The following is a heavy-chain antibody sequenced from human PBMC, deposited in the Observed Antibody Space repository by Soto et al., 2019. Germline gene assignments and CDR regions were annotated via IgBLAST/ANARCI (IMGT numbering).Heavy chain of an antibody. V-gene: IGHV3-30*18. Sequence: GLWLRLSCAASAFTFSNYGMHWVRQAPGKGLEWLAIISYYASDLKYSDSVKGRLIVSRDNSRNTFYLQIDILRPEDTATYYGAKRVPKLGVILGPNGLLGSW. CDR3: AKRVPKLGVILGPNGLLGS. D-gene: IGHD2-8*01. CDR1: AFTFSNYG. CDR2: ISYYASDL. J-gene: IGHJ5*01.